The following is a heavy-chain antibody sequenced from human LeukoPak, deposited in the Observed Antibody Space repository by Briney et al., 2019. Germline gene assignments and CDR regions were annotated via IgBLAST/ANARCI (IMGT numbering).Heavy chain of an antibody. D-gene: IGHD3-3*01. Sequence: SVKVSCKASGGTFSSYAISWVRQAPGQGLEWMGRIIPIFGIANYAQKFQGRVTITADKSTSTAYMELSSLRSEDTAVYYCARDSHYDFWSGYYSYYYGTDVWGQGTTVTVSS. CDR3: ARDSHYDFWSGYYSYYYGTDV. CDR2: IIPIFGIA. J-gene: IGHJ6*02. V-gene: IGHV1-69*04. CDR1: GGTFSSYA.